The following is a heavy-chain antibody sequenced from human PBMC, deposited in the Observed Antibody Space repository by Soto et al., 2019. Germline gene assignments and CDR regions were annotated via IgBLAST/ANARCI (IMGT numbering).Heavy chain of an antibody. D-gene: IGHD5-12*01. CDR3: ARDLVATTPQGDAFDI. CDR1: WFTFSDHS. CDR2: ISSSSKYI. J-gene: IGHJ3*02. V-gene: IGHV3-21*01. Sequence: GGSLRLSCAASWFTFSDHSMARVRQAPGKGLEWVSSISSSSKYIYYSDSLKGRFTISRDNAKNSLYLQMNSLRAEDTAVYYCARDLVATTPQGDAFDIWGQGTMVTVSS.